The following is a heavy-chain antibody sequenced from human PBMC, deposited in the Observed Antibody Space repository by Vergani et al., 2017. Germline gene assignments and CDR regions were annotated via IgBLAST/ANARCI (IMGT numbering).Heavy chain of an antibody. CDR2: INPIFGTA. V-gene: IGHV1-69*01. D-gene: IGHD3-3*01. J-gene: IGHJ4*02. Sequence: QVQLVQSGAEVKKPGASVKVSCKASGYTFTGYYMHWVRQAPGQGLEWMGWINPIFGTANYAQKFQGRVTITADESTSTAYMELSSLRSEDTAVYYCARDGGFWGQGTLVTVSS. CDR3: ARDGGF. CDR1: GYTFTGYY.